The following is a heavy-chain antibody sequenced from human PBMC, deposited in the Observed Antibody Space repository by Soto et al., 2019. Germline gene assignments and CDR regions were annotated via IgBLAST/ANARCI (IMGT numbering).Heavy chain of an antibody. Sequence: GGSLRLSCTASVFTFSTYAMHWVRQAPGKGLEWLAIISFDGGREYYADSVKGRFTISRDNSKNTLYLQMNSLRVEDTAVYYCAREADRDIVHYYYGMDVWGQGTTVTVSS. V-gene: IGHV3-30-3*01. CDR3: AREADRDIVHYYYGMDV. D-gene: IGHD5-12*01. J-gene: IGHJ6*02. CDR1: VFTFSTYA. CDR2: ISFDGGRE.